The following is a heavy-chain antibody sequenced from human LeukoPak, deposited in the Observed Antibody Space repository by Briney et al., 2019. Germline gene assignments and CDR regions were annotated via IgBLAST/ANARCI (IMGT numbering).Heavy chain of an antibody. Sequence: GGSLRLSCAASGFTFSTYSMNLVRQTPGKGLEWVSSISGGSEYIYYTDSLKGRFTISRDNHKNSLYLQISSLRADDTAVYYCASGIYYASVHTWSPVWGQGTLVTVS. CDR2: ISGGSEYI. V-gene: IGHV3-21*01. J-gene: IGHJ4*02. CDR3: ASGIYYASVHTWSPV. CDR1: GFTFSTYS. D-gene: IGHD3-10*01.